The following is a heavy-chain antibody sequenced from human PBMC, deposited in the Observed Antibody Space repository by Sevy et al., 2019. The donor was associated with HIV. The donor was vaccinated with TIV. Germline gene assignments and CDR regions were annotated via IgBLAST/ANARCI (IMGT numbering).Heavy chain of an antibody. Sequence: ASVKVSCKASGGSFSSYAISWVRQAAGQGLEWMGGIIPIFGTANYAQKFQGRVTITADESTSTAYMELSSLRSEDTAVYYCARGMITFGGVIVNVTFNWFDPWGQGTLVTVSS. J-gene: IGHJ5*02. D-gene: IGHD3-16*02. CDR3: ARGMITFGGVIVNVTFNWFDP. CDR1: GGSFSSYA. CDR2: IIPIFGTA. V-gene: IGHV1-69*13.